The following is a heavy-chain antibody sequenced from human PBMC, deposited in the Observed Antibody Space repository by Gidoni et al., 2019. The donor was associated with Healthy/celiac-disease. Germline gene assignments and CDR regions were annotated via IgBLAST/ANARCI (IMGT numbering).Heavy chain of an antibody. Sequence: EVQLVESGGGLVQPGRSLILSCAASGFTFDDYAMHWVRQAPGKGLDWVSGISWNSGSIGYSDSVKGRFTIARDNAKNSLYLQMNSLRAEDTALYYCAKGDFVVVTASAFDYWGQGTLVTVSS. CDR1: GFTFDDYA. D-gene: IGHD2-21*02. V-gene: IGHV3-9*01. CDR2: ISWNSGSI. J-gene: IGHJ4*02. CDR3: AKGDFVVVTASAFDY.